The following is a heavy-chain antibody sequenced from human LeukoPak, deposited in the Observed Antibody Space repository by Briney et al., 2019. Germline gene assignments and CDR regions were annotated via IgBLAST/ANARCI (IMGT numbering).Heavy chain of an antibody. D-gene: IGHD5-12*01. V-gene: IGHV4-4*02. CDR2: IYHSGRT. CDR3: ASSDGLPPRSDSSYDVFDY. Sequence: PSGTLSLTCAVSGGSIISGNRWSWVRQPPGKGLEWIGEIYHSGRTNYNPSLKSRVTISLDKSKNQFSLNLSSVTAADTALYYCASSDGLPPRSDSSYDVFDYWGQGTLVTVSS. J-gene: IGHJ4*02. CDR1: GGSIISGNR.